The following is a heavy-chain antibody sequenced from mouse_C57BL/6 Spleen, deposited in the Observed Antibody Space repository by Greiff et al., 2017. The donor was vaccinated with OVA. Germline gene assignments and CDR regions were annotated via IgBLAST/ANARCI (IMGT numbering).Heavy chain of an antibody. J-gene: IGHJ2*01. V-gene: IGHV14-4*01. CDR3: TFYYGRSY. CDR2: IDPENGGT. Sequence: VQLQQSGAELVRPGASVKLSCTASGFNIKDDYMHWVKQRPEQGLEWIGWIDPENGGTEYASKFKGPATISADKSSNTAYLLLCNLTSEDTAVYYCTFYYGRSYWGQGTTLTVSS. D-gene: IGHD1-1*01. CDR1: GFNIKDDY.